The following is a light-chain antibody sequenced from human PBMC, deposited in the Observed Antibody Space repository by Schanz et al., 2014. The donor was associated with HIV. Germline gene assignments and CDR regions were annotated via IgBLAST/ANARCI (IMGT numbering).Light chain of an antibody. CDR3: SSYTPSSTPV. CDR2: DVT. CDR1: SSDVGGYNY. J-gene: IGLJ3*02. Sequence: QSALTQPASVSGSPGQSITISCTGTSSDVGGYNYASWYQQHPGKAPKLMIYDVTNRPSGVSNRFSGSKSGNTASLTISGLQAEDEADYYCSSYTPSSTPVFGGGTKLTVL. V-gene: IGLV2-14*01.